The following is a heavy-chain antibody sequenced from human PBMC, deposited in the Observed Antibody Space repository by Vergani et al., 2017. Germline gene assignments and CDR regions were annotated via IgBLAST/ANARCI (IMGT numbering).Heavy chain of an antibody. CDR3: AGTYYDFWSGSPTHFRPFDY. J-gene: IGHJ4*02. CDR2: IYHSGST. Sequence: QVQLQESGPGLVKPSETLSLTCAVSGYSISSGYYWGWIRQPPGKGLEWIGSIYHSGSTYYNPSLKSRVTISVDTYKNQFSLKLSSVTAADTAVYYCAGTYYDFWSGSPTHFRPFDYWGQGTLVTVSS. D-gene: IGHD3-3*01. CDR1: GYSISSGYY. V-gene: IGHV4-38-2*01.